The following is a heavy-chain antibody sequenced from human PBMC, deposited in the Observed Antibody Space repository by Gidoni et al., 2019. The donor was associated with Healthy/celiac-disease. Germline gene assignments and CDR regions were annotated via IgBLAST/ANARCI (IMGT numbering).Heavy chain of an antibody. Sequence: QAQPQQWGAGPLKPLETLSITRAAYGGSSSGYYRSWTRQPPGQGLEWIGEINHSGSTNYHPSLKSRVTISVDTSKNQFSLKLSSVTAADTAVYYCVRSGIAAAGTEIGDYYYYGMDVWGQGTTVTVSS. CDR3: VRSGIAAAGTEIGDYYYYGMDV. J-gene: IGHJ6*02. CDR2: INHSGST. V-gene: IGHV4-34*01. D-gene: IGHD6-13*01. CDR1: GGSSSGYY.